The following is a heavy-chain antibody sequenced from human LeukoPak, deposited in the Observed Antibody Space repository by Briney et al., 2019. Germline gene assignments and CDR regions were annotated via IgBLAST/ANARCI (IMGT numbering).Heavy chain of an antibody. CDR3: ARDSSSWYHYYYGMDV. CDR1: GFTVSSNY. V-gene: IGHV3-66*01. Sequence: PGGSLRLSCAASGFTVSSNYMSWVRQAPGKGLEWVSVIYSGGSTYYADSVKGRFTISRDNSKNTLYLQMNSLRAEDTAVYYCARDSSSWYHYYYGMDVWGQGTTVTVSS. CDR2: IYSGGST. D-gene: IGHD6-13*01. J-gene: IGHJ6*02.